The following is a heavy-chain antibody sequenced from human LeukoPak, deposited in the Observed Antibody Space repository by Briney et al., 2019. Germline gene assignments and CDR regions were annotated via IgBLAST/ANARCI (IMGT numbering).Heavy chain of an antibody. J-gene: IGHJ4*02. Sequence: PGGSLRLSCAASGFTFSSYAMHWVRQAPGKGLEWVAVISYDGSNKYYADSVKGRFTISRDNSKNTLYLQMNSLRAEDTAVHYCARDGAWDGYNGWGQGTLVTVSS. CDR3: ARDGAWDGYNG. V-gene: IGHV3-30*04. D-gene: IGHD5-24*01. CDR2: ISYDGSNK. CDR1: GFTFSSYA.